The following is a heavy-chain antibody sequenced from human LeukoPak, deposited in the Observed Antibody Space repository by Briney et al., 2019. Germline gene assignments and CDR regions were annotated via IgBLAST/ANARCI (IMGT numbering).Heavy chain of an antibody. CDR2: ISAYNGNT. V-gene: IGHV1-18*01. J-gene: IGHJ6*03. Sequence: AASVKVSCKASGYTFTSYGISWVRQAPGQGLEWKGWISAYNGNTNYAQKLQGRVTMTTDTSTSTAYMELRSLRSDDTAVYYCARVFVVVPAAYYMDVWGKGTTVTVSS. D-gene: IGHD2-2*01. CDR3: ARVFVVVPAAYYMDV. CDR1: GYTFTSYG.